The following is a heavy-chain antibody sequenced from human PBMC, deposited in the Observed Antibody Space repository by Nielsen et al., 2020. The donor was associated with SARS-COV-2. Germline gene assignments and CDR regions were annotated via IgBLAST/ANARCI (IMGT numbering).Heavy chain of an antibody. CDR1: GFTFNIYA. CDR2: VSSSGGST. V-gene: IGHV3-23*01. Sequence: GESLKISCAASGFTFNIYAMAWVRRAPGRGLQWVTGVSSSGGSTYYTDSVKGRFSISRDNSKNTPFLQMHSLRVEDTALYYCAKDGVVRGDALDLWGQGTMVTVSS. J-gene: IGHJ3*01. CDR3: AKDGVVRGDALDL. D-gene: IGHD3-10*01.